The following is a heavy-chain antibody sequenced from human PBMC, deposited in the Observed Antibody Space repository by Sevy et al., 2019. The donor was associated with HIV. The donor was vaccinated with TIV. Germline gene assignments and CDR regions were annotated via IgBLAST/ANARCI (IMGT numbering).Heavy chain of an antibody. D-gene: IGHD2-15*01. Sequence: GGSLRLSCAASGFTVSTNYMAWVRQAPGKGLEWISFLFYAGDTYYADSVKGRLTISRDNSRNTLFLQMNSLRAEDTAFYFCARRSIEDVFALWGQGTLVTLSS. V-gene: IGHV3-53*01. CDR2: LFYAGDT. J-gene: IGHJ4*03. CDR3: ARRSIEDVFAL. CDR1: GFTVSTNY.